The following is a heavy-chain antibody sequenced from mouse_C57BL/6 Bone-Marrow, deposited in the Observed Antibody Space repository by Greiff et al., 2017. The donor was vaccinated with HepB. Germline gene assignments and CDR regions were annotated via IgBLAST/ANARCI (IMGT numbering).Heavy chain of an antibody. CDR1: GYTFTSYW. CDR3: ARNTDDGWFAY. J-gene: IGHJ3*01. CDR2: IDPSDSYT. D-gene: IGHD1-1*01. Sequence: QVQLQQPGAELVRPGTSVKLSCKASGYTFTSYWMHWVKQRPGQGLEWIGVIDPSDSYTNYNQKFKGKATLTVDTASSTAYMQRSSLTSEDSEVYCCARNTDDGWFAYWGQGTLVTVSA. V-gene: IGHV1-59*01.